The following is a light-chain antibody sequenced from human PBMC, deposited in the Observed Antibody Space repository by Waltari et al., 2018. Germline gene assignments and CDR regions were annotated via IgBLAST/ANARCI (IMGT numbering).Light chain of an antibody. J-gene: IGLJ3*02. V-gene: IGLV2-14*01. Sequence: QSALTQPASVSGSPGQSITIPCTGTSSHVGGYNYVSWYQQHPGSVPKLMIYDVSNRPSGVSNRFSGSKSGNTASLTISGLQAEDEADYYCTSYTSSSTLVFGGGTKLTVL. CDR3: TSYTSSSTLV. CDR1: SSHVGGYNY. CDR2: DVS.